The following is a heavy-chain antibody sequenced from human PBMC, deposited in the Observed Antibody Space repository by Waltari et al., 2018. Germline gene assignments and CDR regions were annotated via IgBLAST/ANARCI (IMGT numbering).Heavy chain of an antibody. D-gene: IGHD2-15*01. V-gene: IGHV3-33*06. J-gene: IGHJ6*02. Sequence: QVQLVESGGGVVQPGTSLRLSCAASGFTFSNYGMHWVRQAPGQGLEWVAVIWYDGNNKYYEDSVKGRFTISRDNSRNTLDLQMNGLRVEDTAVYYCGKDYSAYHFGMDVRGQGSTVTVSS. CDR1: GFTFSNYG. CDR2: IWYDGNNK. CDR3: GKDYSAYHFGMDV.